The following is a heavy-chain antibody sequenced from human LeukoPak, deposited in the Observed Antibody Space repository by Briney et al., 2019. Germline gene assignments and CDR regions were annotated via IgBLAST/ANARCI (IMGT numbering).Heavy chain of an antibody. CDR1: KNMFTGYF. D-gene: IGHD2-2*02. Sequence: ASVKVSCKTSKNMFTGYFMHWVRQAPGQGLEWIGWINPNSGGTLFARGFQGRVTMTRDTSIGATYMELSRLTSDDTALYYCAAQCNDDFCYKRDYMDVWGKGTMVIVSS. V-gene: IGHV1-2*02. J-gene: IGHJ6*03. CDR3: AAQCNDDFCYKRDYMDV. CDR2: INPNSGGT.